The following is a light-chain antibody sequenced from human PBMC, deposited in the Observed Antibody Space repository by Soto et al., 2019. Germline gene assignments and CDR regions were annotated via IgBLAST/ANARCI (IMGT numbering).Light chain of an antibody. CDR2: TAS. V-gene: IGKV1-39*01. CDR3: QQSYSNPPT. Sequence: DMELTHYPCSLSASVATSVTITCRASESVITYLNWYRQKPGKAPNLLIHTASTLESGIPTRFSGSGSGTDFTLTISSLQPEDFGIYYCQQSYSNPPTFGGGTKVDIK. J-gene: IGKJ4*01. CDR1: ESVITY.